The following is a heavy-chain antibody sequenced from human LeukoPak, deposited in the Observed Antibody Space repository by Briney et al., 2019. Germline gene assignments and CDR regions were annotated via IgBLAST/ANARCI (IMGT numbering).Heavy chain of an antibody. J-gene: IGHJ5*02. Sequence: KPSETLSLTCTVSGGSISSSGYYWGWIRQPRGKGLEWIASIYYSGSTYYNPSLKSRVTISVDTSKNQLSLKLSSLTAADTAVYYCARHEYSGSYYGLSWFDPWGQGTLVTVSS. CDR1: GGSISSSGYY. D-gene: IGHD1-26*01. CDR2: IYYSGST. CDR3: ARHEYSGSYYGLSWFDP. V-gene: IGHV4-39*01.